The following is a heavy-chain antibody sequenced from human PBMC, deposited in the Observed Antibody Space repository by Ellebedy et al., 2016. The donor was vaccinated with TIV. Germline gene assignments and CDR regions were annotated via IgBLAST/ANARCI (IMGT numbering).Heavy chain of an antibody. D-gene: IGHD5-12*01. Sequence: SVKVSCXASGGTFSSYAISWVRQAPGQGLEWMGGIIPIFGTANYAQKFQGRVTITADESTSTAYMELSSLRSDDTAVYYCARDGSGYDSEYYFDYWGQGTLVTVSS. CDR1: GGTFSSYA. CDR3: ARDGSGYDSEYYFDY. V-gene: IGHV1-69*13. J-gene: IGHJ4*02. CDR2: IIPIFGTA.